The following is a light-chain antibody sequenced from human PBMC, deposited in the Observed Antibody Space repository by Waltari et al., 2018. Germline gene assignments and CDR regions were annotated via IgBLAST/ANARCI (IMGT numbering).Light chain of an antibody. J-gene: IGKJ4*01. V-gene: IGKV1-9*01. CDR1: QYISSS. CDR3: LQLHTYTLN. Sequence: DIQMTQSPSSLSASVGDTVTITCRASQYISSSLNWFQHKPGKPPKLLIYGATTLQGGVPSRFSGSGSGTELKIKISGMKNEDLDHYYCLQLHTYTLNFGGGTKVEIK. CDR2: GAT.